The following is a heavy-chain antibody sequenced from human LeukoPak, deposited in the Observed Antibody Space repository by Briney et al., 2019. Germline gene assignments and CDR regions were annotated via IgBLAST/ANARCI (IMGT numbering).Heavy chain of an antibody. Sequence: PSGGSLRLSCAASGFTFRGFLMSWVRQTPGKGLEWVANIKQDGSEKYYADSVKGRFTISRDNTKNSLSLQMNSLRAEGTAVYYCARAGSNWNYVYWGQGTLVTVSS. CDR1: GFTFRGFL. CDR2: IKQDGSEK. D-gene: IGHD1-7*01. CDR3: ARAGSNWNYVY. V-gene: IGHV3-7*01. J-gene: IGHJ4*02.